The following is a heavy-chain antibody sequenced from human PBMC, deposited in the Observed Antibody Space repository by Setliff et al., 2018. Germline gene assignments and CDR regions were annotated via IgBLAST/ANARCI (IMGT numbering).Heavy chain of an antibody. Sequence: ETMSLTCTVSGYSISSGHYWGWIRQPPGKGLEWVSVIYSGGSTYYADSVKGRFTISRDNSKNTLYLQMNSLRAEDTAIYYCLKGGWGATFHSWGQGTLVTVSS. J-gene: IGHJ5*01. CDR1: GYSISSGHY. CDR2: IYSGGST. D-gene: IGHD1-26*01. CDR3: LKGGWGATFHS. V-gene: IGHV3-53*01.